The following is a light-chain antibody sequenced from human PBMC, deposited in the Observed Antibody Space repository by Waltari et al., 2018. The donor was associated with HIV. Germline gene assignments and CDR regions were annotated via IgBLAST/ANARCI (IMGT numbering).Light chain of an antibody. Sequence: QPKMTQAPSASTTPGQRITMSCSASKANIGHTFIYWYQQIPGAAPRLVMARNDQRPAGVPDRFSGTKSGTSAFLAITNLRLDDEATYVCASWDDNLRHWVFGGGTKLTVL. J-gene: IGLJ3*02. CDR2: RND. V-gene: IGLV1-47*01. CDR1: KANIGHTF. CDR3: ASWDDNLRHWV.